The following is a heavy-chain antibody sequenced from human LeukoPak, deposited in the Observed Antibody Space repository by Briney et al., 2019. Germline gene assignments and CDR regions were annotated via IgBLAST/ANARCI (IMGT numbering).Heavy chain of an antibody. CDR1: GFMFNTYD. D-gene: IGHD1-14*01. Sequence: GGSLRLSCAASGFMFNTYDVNWVRQVPGRGLEWVSYVSSGGHTLYYADSVRGRFTVSRDSASNSVSLRMNSLRAEDTGTYRCVVLMNHWGQGTPVTVST. CDR3: VVLMNH. V-gene: IGHV3-48*03. CDR2: VSSGGHTL. J-gene: IGHJ4*02.